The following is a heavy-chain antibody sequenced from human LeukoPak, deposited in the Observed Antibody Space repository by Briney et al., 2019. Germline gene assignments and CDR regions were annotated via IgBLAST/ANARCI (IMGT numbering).Heavy chain of an antibody. V-gene: IGHV3-53*01. CDR2: ISGSGGST. Sequence: PGGSLRLSCAASGFTVSSNYMSWVRQGPGKGLEWVSVISGSGGSTYYADSVKGRFTISRDNSKNTLFLQMNSLRAEDTAVYYCARVYNYGSADYWGQGTLVTVSS. D-gene: IGHD5-18*01. CDR1: GFTVSSNY. J-gene: IGHJ4*02. CDR3: ARVYNYGSADY.